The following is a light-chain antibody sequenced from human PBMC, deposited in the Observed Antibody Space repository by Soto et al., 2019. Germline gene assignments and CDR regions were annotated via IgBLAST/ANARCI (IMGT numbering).Light chain of an antibody. CDR3: QKYNSAPPT. CDR1: QAISIY. V-gene: IGKV1-27*01. CDR2: AAS. J-gene: IGKJ1*01. Sequence: DIQMTQSPSSLSTSVGDRVTITCRASQAISIYLSWYHQKQGKVPKLLIYAASTLQSGVPSRFSGSGSGTDFTLTISSMQPEDVATEYCQKYNSAPPTFGQGTKVEIK.